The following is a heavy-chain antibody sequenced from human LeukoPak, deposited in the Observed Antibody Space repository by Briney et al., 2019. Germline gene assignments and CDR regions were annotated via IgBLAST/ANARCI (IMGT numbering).Heavy chain of an antibody. D-gene: IGHD6-19*01. CDR3: AGAPSSGWYPNWFDP. J-gene: IGHJ5*02. V-gene: IGHV3-74*01. CDR2: INSDGSWT. CDR1: GNYW. Sequence: GGSLRLSCAASGNYWMHWVRQVPGKGLVWVSHINSDGSWTSYADSVKGRFTISRDNAKNSLFLQMNSLRAEDTAVYYCAGAPSSGWYPNWFDPWGQGTLVTVSS.